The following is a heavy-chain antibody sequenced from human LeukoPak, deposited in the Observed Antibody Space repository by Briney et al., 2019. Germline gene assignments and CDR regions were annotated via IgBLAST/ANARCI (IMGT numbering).Heavy chain of an antibody. CDR2: ITGNGGNR. D-gene: IGHD3-16*01. J-gene: IGHJ5*02. V-gene: IGHV3-23*01. CDR1: GFTFSIHC. CDR3: AKDDNYIRFLS. Sequence: GGSLRLSCAASGFTFSIHCIRWVRQAPGKWLEWVSGITGNGGNRYYAGSVKGRFTSSRENSKNTLYLQMNSLRAEDTAVYYCAKDDNYIRFLSWGQGTLVTVSS.